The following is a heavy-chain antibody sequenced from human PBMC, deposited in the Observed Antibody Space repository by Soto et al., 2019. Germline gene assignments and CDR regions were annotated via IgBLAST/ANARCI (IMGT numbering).Heavy chain of an antibody. J-gene: IGHJ4*02. D-gene: IGHD6-19*01. V-gene: IGHV3-74*01. CDR1: GFTFSSYW. CDR2: INSDGSST. Sequence: GGSLRLSCAASGFTFSSYWMHWVRQAPGKGLVWVSRINSDGSSTSYADSVKGRFTISRDNAKNTLYLQMNSLRAEDTAVYYCATLPQSRGWYYFDYWGQGTLVTVSS. CDR3: ATLPQSRGWYYFDY.